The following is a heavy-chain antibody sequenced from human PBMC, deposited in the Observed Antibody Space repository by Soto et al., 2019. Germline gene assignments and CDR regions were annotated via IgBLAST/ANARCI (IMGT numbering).Heavy chain of an antibody. CDR3: ARGRVYYDFWSGPFDI. CDR2: IYYSGST. Sequence: PSETLSLTCTVSGGPVSSGSYYWSWIRQPPGKGLEWIGYIYYSGSTNYNPSLKSRVTISVDTSKNQFSLELSSVTAADTAVYYCARGRVYYDFWSGPFDIWGQGTMVTVSS. D-gene: IGHD3-3*01. J-gene: IGHJ3*02. CDR1: GGPVSSGSYY. V-gene: IGHV4-61*01.